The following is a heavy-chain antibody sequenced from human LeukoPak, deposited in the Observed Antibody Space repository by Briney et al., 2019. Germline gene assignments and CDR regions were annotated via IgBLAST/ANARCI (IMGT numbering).Heavy chain of an antibody. CDR2: ISSSSSTI. D-gene: IGHD3-16*01. Sequence: HPGGSLRLSCAASGFTFSSYSMNWVRQAPGKGLEWVSYISSSSSTIYYADSVKGRFTISRDNAKNSLYLHLNSLRDEDTAIYYCARDPYNGDYGDFYYYYMDVWGKGTTVTISS. J-gene: IGHJ6*03. V-gene: IGHV3-48*02. CDR3: ARDPYNGDYGDFYYYYMDV. CDR1: GFTFSSYS.